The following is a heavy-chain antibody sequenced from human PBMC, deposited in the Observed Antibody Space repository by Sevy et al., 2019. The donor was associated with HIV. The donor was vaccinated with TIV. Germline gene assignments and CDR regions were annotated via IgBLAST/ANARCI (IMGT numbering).Heavy chain of an antibody. V-gene: IGHV1-24*01. J-gene: IGHJ4*02. CDR3: TTDVHLGDFRLWDD. Sequence: ASVKVSCQVFEYSLNELSIHWVRQAPGKGLEWMGGFDPRRGKIIYAQKFQGRVTMTEDTSTETAYMELSNLRSEDTAVYYCTTDVHLGDFRLWDDWGQGTRVTVSS. D-gene: IGHD4-17*01. CDR1: EYSLNELS. CDR2: FDPRRGKI.